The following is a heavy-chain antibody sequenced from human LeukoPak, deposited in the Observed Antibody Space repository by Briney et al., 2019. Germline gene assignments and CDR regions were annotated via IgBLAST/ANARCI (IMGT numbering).Heavy chain of an antibody. Sequence: GALRLSCAASGFTVSSDYMSWVRQAPGKGLEWVSVIYSDNRTYYADSVKGRFTISRDNSKNTLFLQMNSLRAEDTAVYYCARSNYYDSRSWGFDIWGQGTVVAVSS. V-gene: IGHV3-53*05. D-gene: IGHD3-22*01. J-gene: IGHJ3*02. CDR1: GFTVSSDY. CDR2: IYSDNRT. CDR3: ARSNYYDSRSWGFDI.